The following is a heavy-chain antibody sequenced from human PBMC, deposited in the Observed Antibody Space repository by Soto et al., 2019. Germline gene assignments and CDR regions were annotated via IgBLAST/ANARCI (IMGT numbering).Heavy chain of an antibody. CDR1: GFSLTTSGVG. Sequence: QITLNESGPTVVRPTETLTLTCRFSGFSLTTSGVGVCWIRQSPGKAPEWLALIYWDDDKRYSASLKSRLTITKDTSKNQVVLTVSDLDPTDTATYYGAHRVLSTVFGLVTTTAIYFDFWGQGTPVAVSS. CDR3: AHRVLSTVFGLVTTTAIYFDF. J-gene: IGHJ4*02. CDR2: IYWDDDK. D-gene: IGHD3-3*01. V-gene: IGHV2-5*02.